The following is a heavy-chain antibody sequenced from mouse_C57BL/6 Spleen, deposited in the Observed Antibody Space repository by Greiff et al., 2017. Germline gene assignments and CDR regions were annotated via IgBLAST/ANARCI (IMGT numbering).Heavy chain of an antibody. Sequence: QVQLQQSGAELVKPGASVKISCKASGYAFSSYWMNWVKQRPGKGLEWIGQIYPGDGDTNYNGKFKGKATLTADKSSSTAYMQLSSLTSEDSAVYFCARTDGYYVEYYVDYWGQGTTLTVSS. D-gene: IGHD2-3*01. CDR3: ARTDGYYVEYYVDY. V-gene: IGHV1-80*01. J-gene: IGHJ2*01. CDR2: IYPGDGDT. CDR1: GYAFSSYW.